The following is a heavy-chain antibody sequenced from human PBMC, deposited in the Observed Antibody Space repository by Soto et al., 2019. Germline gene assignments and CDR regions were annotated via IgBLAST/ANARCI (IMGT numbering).Heavy chain of an antibody. CDR1: GFTFSSYS. Sequence: EVQLVESGGGLVKPGGSLRLSCAASGFTFSSYSMNWVRQAPGKGLEWVSSISSSSSYIYYADSVKGRFTISRDNAKNSLYLQMTSLRAEDTAGYYCARERRDSSSWYTYYYYGMDVWGQGTTVTVSS. V-gene: IGHV3-21*01. CDR2: ISSSSSYI. D-gene: IGHD6-13*01. J-gene: IGHJ6*02. CDR3: ARERRDSSSWYTYYYYGMDV.